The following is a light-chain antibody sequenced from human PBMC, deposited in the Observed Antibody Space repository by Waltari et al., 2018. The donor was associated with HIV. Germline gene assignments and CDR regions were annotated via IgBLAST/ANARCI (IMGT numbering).Light chain of an antibody. CDR1: TSDVGTYNY. V-gene: IGLV2-14*03. J-gene: IGLJ3*02. CDR2: DVS. CDR3: SSYSANTNNSPWV. Sequence: QSALAQPASVSGSPGQSITISCTGTTSDVGTYNYVSWYQQHPGKGPKLVIFDVSHRPSGISDRFSGSRSGNTASLTISGLRAEDEADYFCSSYSANTNNSPWVFGGGTKVTVL.